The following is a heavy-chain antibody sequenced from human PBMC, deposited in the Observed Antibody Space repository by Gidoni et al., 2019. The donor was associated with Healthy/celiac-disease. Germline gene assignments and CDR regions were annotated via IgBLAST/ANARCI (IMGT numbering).Heavy chain of an antibody. J-gene: IGHJ4*01. CDR1: GLTFSSSS. Sequence: EVQLVESGGGLVKPGGSLRLSCAASGLTFSSSSMNWVRQAPGKGLDWVSSISSSSSYIYYAASVKGRFTISRDHANNLLYLQMTSLRAEDTAVYYCASGQQLVPMGYFYYWGHVTLVTVSS. CDR2: ISSSSSYI. CDR3: ASGQQLVPMGYFYY. D-gene: IGHD6-13*01. V-gene: IGHV3-21*01.